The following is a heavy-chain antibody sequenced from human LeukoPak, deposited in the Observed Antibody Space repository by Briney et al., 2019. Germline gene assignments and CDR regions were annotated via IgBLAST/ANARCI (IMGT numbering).Heavy chain of an antibody. Sequence: GGSMRLSCAESGSTSTSNGMHWDRQAPGKGLEWVAVIRYDGSNKYYADSVKGRFTISRDNSKNTLYLQMNSLRAEDTAVYYCERDYTYVSSRGVDTWGQGALLSVSS. J-gene: IGHJ4*02. D-gene: IGHD5-18*01. V-gene: IGHV3-33*01. CDR2: IRYDGSNK. CDR1: GSTSTSNG. CDR3: ERDYTYVSSRGVDT.